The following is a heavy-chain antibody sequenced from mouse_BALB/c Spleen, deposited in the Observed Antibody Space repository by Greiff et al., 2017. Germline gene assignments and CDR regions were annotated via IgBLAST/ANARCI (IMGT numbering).Heavy chain of an antibody. V-gene: IGHV5-9-4*01. CDR1: GFTFSSYA. J-gene: IGHJ2*01. CDR2: ISSGGSYT. CDR3: ARAYYGNYYFDY. Sequence: VQLKESGGGLVKPGGSLKLSCAASGFTFSSYAMSWVRQSPEKRLEWVAEISSGGSYTYYPDTVTGRFTISRDNAKNTLYLEMSSLRSEDTAMYYCARAYYGNYYFDYWGQGTTLTVSS. D-gene: IGHD2-10*01.